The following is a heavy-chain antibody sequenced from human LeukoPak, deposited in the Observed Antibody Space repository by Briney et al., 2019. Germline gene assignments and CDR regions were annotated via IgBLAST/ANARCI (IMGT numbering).Heavy chain of an antibody. Sequence: GGSLRLSCAASGFTFSSHSMNWVRQAPGKGLEWVSSITSSSSYIFYADSVEGRFTISRDNAKNALYLQMNSLRAEDTAVYYCARDLVVVTGIPGYYYGMDVWGQGPRSPSP. D-gene: IGHD2-21*02. V-gene: IGHV3-21*01. J-gene: IGHJ6*02. CDR3: ARDLVVVTGIPGYYYGMDV. CDR2: ITSSSSYI. CDR1: GFTFSSHS.